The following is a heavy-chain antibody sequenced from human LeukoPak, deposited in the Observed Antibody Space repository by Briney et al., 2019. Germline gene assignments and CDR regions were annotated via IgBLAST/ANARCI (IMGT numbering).Heavy chain of an antibody. CDR3: ARRFDYYDSSGHYDY. Sequence: GESLKISCKGSGYSFTSYWIGWVRQMPGKGLEWMGIIYPGDSDTSYSPSFQGQVTISADKSISTAYLQWSSLKASDTATYYCARRFDYYDSSGHYDYWGQGTLVTVSS. J-gene: IGHJ4*02. V-gene: IGHV5-51*01. CDR2: IYPGDSDT. CDR1: GYSFTSYW. D-gene: IGHD3-22*01.